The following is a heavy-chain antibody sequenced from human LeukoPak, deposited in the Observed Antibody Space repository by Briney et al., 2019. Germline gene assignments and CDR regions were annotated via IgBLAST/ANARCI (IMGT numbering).Heavy chain of an antibody. D-gene: IGHD5-24*01. CDR3: ARKDGDY. CDR2: IYTSGIT. Sequence: SETLSLTCTVSGDSISRYYWTWIRQSAGKGLEWIGLIYTSGITNYNPSLKSRVTMSVDTSKNQLFLKLSSVTAADAAVYYCARKDGDYWGQGMLVTVSS. CDR1: GDSISRYY. J-gene: IGHJ4*02. V-gene: IGHV4-4*07.